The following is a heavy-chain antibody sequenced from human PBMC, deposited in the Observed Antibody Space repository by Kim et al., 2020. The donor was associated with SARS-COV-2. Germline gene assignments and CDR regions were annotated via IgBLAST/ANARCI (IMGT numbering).Heavy chain of an antibody. D-gene: IGHD5-12*01. CDR2: IKSKTDGGTT. CDR1: GFTFSNAW. CDR3: TTVPVIVARRDYYYYGMDV. J-gene: IGHJ6*02. Sequence: GGSLRLSCAASGFTFSNAWMSWVRQAPGKGLEWVGRIKSKTDGGTTDYAAPVKGRFTISRDDSKNTLYLQMNSLKTEDTAVYYCTTVPVIVARRDYYYYGMDVWGQGTTVTVSS. V-gene: IGHV3-15*01.